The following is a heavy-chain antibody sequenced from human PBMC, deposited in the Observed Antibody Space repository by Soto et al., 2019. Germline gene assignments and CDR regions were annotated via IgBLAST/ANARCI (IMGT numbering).Heavy chain of an antibody. V-gene: IGHV2-26*01. D-gene: IGHD2-2*01. CDR2: IFSNDEK. Sequence: SCPTLVNPTATLTLTCTGSWFSLSSARMGVRWIRKPPGKALEWLAHIFSNDEKSYSTSLKSRLTISKDTSKSQVVLTMTNMDPVDTATYYCARMPDIVVVPIWFDPWGQGTLVTVSS. CDR3: ARMPDIVVVPIWFDP. CDR1: WFSLSSARMG. J-gene: IGHJ5*02.